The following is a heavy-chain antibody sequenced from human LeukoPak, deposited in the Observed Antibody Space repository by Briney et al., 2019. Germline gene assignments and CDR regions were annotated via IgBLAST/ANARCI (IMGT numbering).Heavy chain of an antibody. V-gene: IGHV3-30-3*01. Sequence: PGRSLRLSCAASGFTFSSYAMHWVRQAPGKGLEWVAVISYDGSNKYYADSVKGRFTISRDNSKNTLYLQMNSLRAEDTAVYYCARSLTIFGVVHYYYGMDVWGQGTTVTVSS. CDR1: GFTFSSYA. J-gene: IGHJ6*02. CDR3: ARSLTIFGVVHYYYGMDV. CDR2: ISYDGSNK. D-gene: IGHD3-3*01.